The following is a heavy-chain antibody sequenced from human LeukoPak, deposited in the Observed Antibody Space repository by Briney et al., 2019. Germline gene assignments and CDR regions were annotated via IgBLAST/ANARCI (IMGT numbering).Heavy chain of an antibody. CDR2: IYDSGNT. Sequence: SETLSLTCAVSDDSISSGGYSWSWIRQPPGRGLEWIGYIYDSGNTYYNPSLKSRVTISGDTSKNQFSLKLNSVTAADTAVYYCARQGYADFSSRPFDYWGQGTLVTVSS. V-gene: IGHV4-30-4*07. CDR1: DDSISSGGYS. CDR3: ARQGYADFSSRPFDY. J-gene: IGHJ4*02. D-gene: IGHD4-17*01.